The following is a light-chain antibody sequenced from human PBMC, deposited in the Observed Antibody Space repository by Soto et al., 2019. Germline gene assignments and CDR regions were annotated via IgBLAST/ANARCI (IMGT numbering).Light chain of an antibody. CDR3: QEYNYLPWT. CDR2: DGF. V-gene: IGKV3-11*01. CDR1: QGVDTF. J-gene: IGKJ1*01. Sequence: ETAVTQTPATLSLAPGERTPLAWRSMQGVDTFLTWSQQKPGQAPTLLIYDGFKRATGMPAGFSGSGSGADFHVTLRSLEPEDFAVYCCQEYNYLPWTFGEGSKL.